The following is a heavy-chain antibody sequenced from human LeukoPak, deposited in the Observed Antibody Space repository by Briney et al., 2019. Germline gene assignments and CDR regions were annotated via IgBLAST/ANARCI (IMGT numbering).Heavy chain of an antibody. CDR1: GFTFSSYA. CDR2: IRGSGGST. CDR3: AKDYGSGWFRGPRGSTGDY. Sequence: LPGGPLRLSCAASGFTFSSYAMSWVRQAPGKGLEWVSAIRGSGGSTYYADSVKGRFTISRDNSKNTLYLQMNSLRAEDTAVYYCAKDYGSGWFRGPRGSTGDYWGQGTLVTVSS. D-gene: IGHD6-19*01. V-gene: IGHV3-23*01. J-gene: IGHJ4*02.